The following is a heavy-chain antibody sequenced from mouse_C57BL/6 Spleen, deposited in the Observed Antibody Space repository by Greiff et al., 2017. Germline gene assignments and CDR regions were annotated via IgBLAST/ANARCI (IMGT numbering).Heavy chain of an antibody. D-gene: IGHD4-1*01. CDR3: ARTSPGTYYAMDY. J-gene: IGHJ4*01. V-gene: IGHV2-9-1*01. CDR2: IWTGGGT. Sequence: VMLVESGPGLVAPSQSLSITCTVSGFSLTSYAISWVRQPPGKGLEWLGVIWTGGGTKYNSALKSRLSISKDNSKSQVFLKMNSLQTDDTARYYCARTSPGTYYAMDYWGQGTSVTVSS. CDR1: GFSLTSYA.